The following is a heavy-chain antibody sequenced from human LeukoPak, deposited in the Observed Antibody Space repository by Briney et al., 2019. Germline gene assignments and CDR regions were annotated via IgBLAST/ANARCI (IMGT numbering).Heavy chain of an antibody. D-gene: IGHD2-15*01. J-gene: IGHJ6*03. V-gene: IGHV4-59*12. Sequence: SETLSLTCTVSGGSISSYYLSWIRQPPGKGLEWIGYIYYSGSNNFNPSLKRGLIISVDTSKNQSSLKLSSVTAADTAVYYCARDINCSGGSCYSYYYYMDVWGKGTTVTVSS. CDR2: IYYSGSN. CDR1: GGSISSYY. CDR3: ARDINCSGGSCYSYYYYMDV.